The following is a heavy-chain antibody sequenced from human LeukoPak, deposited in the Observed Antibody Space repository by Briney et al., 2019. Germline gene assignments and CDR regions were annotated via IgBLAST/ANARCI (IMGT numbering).Heavy chain of an antibody. CDR1: GYTFTSYD. J-gene: IGHJ6*03. CDR3: ARGYDPYGDYANYYYYMDV. CDR2: MNPNSGNT. D-gene: IGHD4-17*01. V-gene: IGHV1-8*01. Sequence: ASVKVSCKASGYTFTSYDINWVRQATGQGLEWMGWMNPNSGNTGYAQKFQGRVTITRNTSISTAYMELSSLRSEDTAVYYCARGYDPYGDYANYYYYMDVWGKGTTVTVSS.